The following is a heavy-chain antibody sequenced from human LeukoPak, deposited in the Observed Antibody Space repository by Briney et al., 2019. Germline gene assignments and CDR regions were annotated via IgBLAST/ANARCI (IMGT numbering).Heavy chain of an antibody. V-gene: IGHV3-21*01. CDR3: AKIGIAARPHDY. CDR1: GFTFSSYS. CDR2: ISSSSSYI. J-gene: IGHJ4*02. Sequence: GGSLRLSCAASGFTFSSYSMNWVRQAPGKGLEWVSSISSSSSYIYYADSVKGRFTISRDNAKNSLYLQMNSLRAEDTAVYYCAKIGIAARPHDYWGQGTLVTVSS. D-gene: IGHD6-6*01.